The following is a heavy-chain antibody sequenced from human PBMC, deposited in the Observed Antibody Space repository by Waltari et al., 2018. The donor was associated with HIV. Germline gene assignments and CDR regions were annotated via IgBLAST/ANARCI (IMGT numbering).Heavy chain of an antibody. V-gene: IGHV3-23*01. D-gene: IGHD5-12*01. Sequence: EVQLLESGGGLVQPGGSLRLSCAASGFTFSSYAMSWVRQAPGKGMGGVSAISGSGGSTYYADSVKGRFTISRDNSKNTLYLQMNSLRAEDTAVYYCAKGGPSGLSLYYFDYWGQGTLVTVSS. CDR3: AKGGPSGLSLYYFDY. CDR1: GFTFSSYA. J-gene: IGHJ4*02. CDR2: ISGSGGST.